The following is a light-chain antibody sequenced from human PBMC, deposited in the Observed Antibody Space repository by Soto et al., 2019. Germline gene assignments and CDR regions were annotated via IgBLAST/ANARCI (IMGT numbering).Light chain of an antibody. CDR3: QQYNRYRS. CDR1: QSISSR. J-gene: IGKJ1*01. CDR2: KAS. Sequence: DIQMTQSPSTLSASVGDRVTITCRASQSISSRLAWYQQKPGKAPNLLIYKASSLESGVPSRFSGSGSGTDFTLTISSLQPDDFATYYCQQYNRYRSFGQGTKVESK. V-gene: IGKV1-5*03.